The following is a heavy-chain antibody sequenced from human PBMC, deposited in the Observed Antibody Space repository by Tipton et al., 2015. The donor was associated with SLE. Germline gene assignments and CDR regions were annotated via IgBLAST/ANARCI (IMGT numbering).Heavy chain of an antibody. CDR3: ARNVLSGLWFGESFSPFDY. CDR2: IYYSGST. J-gene: IGHJ4*02. Sequence: TLSLTCTVSGGSISSSSYYWGWIRQPPGKGLEWIGSIYYSGSTYYNPSLKSRVTVSVDTSKNQFSLKLSSVTAADTAVYYCARNVLSGLWFGESFSPFDYWGQGTLVTVSS. D-gene: IGHD3-10*01. V-gene: IGHV4-39*07. CDR1: GGSISSSSYY.